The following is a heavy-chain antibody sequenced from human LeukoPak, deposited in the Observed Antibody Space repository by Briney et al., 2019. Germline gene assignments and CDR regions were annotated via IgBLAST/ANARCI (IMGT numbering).Heavy chain of an antibody. CDR3: ARSRDAYILGH. Sequence: PSETLSLTCTVSGGSISGYYWTWIRQPPGKGLEWIGYIYDSGSTNQNPSLKSLVTISLDTSKNQFSLKLNSVTTADTAVYYCARSRDAYILGHWGQGILVTVSS. CDR1: GGSISGYY. V-gene: IGHV4-59*01. D-gene: IGHD5-24*01. J-gene: IGHJ4*02. CDR2: IYDSGST.